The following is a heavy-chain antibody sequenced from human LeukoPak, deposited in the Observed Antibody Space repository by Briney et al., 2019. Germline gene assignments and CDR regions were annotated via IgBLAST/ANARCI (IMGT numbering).Heavy chain of an antibody. CDR2: IYSGGST. Sequence: GGSLRLSCAASGFTVSSNYMSWVRQAPGKGLEWVSVIYSGGSTYYADSVKGRFTISRDNSKNTLYLQMNSLRAEDTAVYYCANEGAAADPVVDYWGQGTLVTVSS. CDR1: GFTVSSNY. J-gene: IGHJ4*02. D-gene: IGHD6-13*01. CDR3: ANEGAAADPVVDY. V-gene: IGHV3-66*01.